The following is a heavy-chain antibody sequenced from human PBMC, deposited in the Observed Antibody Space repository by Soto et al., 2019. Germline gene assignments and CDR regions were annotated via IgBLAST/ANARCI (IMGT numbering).Heavy chain of an antibody. D-gene: IGHD1-26*01. CDR1: GFNFGDYY. V-gene: IGHV3-11*06. J-gene: IGHJ2*01. CDR3: ARLRVGVNWYFDL. CDR2: VSSTGSYT. Sequence: QMQLVESGGGLVKPGGSLRLSCAASGFNFGDYYMSWVRQAPGKGLEWVSFVSSTGSYTKYSDSVGGRFTVSRDNGKNSLHPQLNSLRVEDTAVYYCARLRVGVNWYFDLWGRGTLVTVSS.